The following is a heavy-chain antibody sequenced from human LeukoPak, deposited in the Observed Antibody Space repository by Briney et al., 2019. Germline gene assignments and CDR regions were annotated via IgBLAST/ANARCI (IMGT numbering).Heavy chain of an antibody. J-gene: IGHJ6*02. CDR3: ARMYYDFWSGYRKGDYYYGMDV. CDR1: GGSISSYY. V-gene: IGHV4-59*01. CDR2: IYYSGST. D-gene: IGHD3-3*01. Sequence: SETLSLTCTVSGGSISSYYWSWIRQPPGKGREWIGYIYYSGSTNYNPSLKSRVTISVDTSKNQFSLKLSSVTAADTAVYYCARMYYDFWSGYRKGDYYYGMDVWGQGTTVTVSS.